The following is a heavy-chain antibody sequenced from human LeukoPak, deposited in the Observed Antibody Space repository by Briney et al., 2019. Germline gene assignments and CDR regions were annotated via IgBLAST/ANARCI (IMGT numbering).Heavy chain of an antibody. CDR3: ARGDQVGVGSMVLDYYYGMDV. Sequence: SETLSLTCDVYGGSFSGYYWSWIRQPPGKGLEWIGEINHSGSTNYNPSLKSRVTISVDTSKNQFSLKLSSVTAADTAVYYCARGDQVGVGSMVLDYYYGMDVWGQGTTVTVSS. J-gene: IGHJ6*02. V-gene: IGHV4-34*01. CDR1: GGSFSGYY. CDR2: INHSGST. D-gene: IGHD1-26*01.